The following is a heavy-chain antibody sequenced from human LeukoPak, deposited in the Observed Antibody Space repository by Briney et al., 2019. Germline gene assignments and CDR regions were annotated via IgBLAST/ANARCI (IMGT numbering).Heavy chain of an antibody. J-gene: IGHJ4*02. CDR1: GYTFTTLD. CDR2: INPKSGNT. D-gene: IGHD3-22*01. CDR3: ARDPPDYYDSSGYSGGSDY. Sequence: ASVKVSCKASGYTFTTLDINWVRQATGQGLEWMGWINPKSGNTGYAQKFQGRVTITRDTSISTAYMELSSLRSDDTAVYYCARDPPDYYDSSGYSGGSDYWGQGTLVTVSS. V-gene: IGHV1-8*03.